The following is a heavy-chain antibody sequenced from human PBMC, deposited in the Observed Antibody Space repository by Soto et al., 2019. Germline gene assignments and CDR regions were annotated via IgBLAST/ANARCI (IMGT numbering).Heavy chain of an antibody. D-gene: IGHD3-10*01. J-gene: IGHJ6*02. CDR1: GGSISSVGYY. V-gene: IGHV4-31*03. Sequence: QVQLQESGPGLVKPSQTLSLTCTVSGGSISSVGYYWSWIRQHPGKGLEWIGSIYYSGSTYYNPSLKSRVTISVDTSKNQFSLKLSSVTAADTAVYYCARDGIPGTMVRGANISGYYYYGMDVWGQGTTVTVSS. CDR2: IYYSGST. CDR3: ARDGIPGTMVRGANISGYYYYGMDV.